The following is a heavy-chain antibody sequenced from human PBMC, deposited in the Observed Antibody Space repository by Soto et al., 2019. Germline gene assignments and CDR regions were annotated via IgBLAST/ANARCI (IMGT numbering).Heavy chain of an antibody. V-gene: IGHV4-39*07. D-gene: IGHD3-10*01. CDR1: GGSISSSSYY. CDR2: INHSGST. Sequence: SXTLSLTCAVSGGSISSSSYYWCWIRQPPGKGLEWIGEINHSGSTNYNPSLKSRVTISIDTSKNRFSLNLSSVTAADTAVYYCASYASGSYPFFDQWGRGTLVTV. CDR3: ASYASGSYPFFDQ. J-gene: IGHJ4*02.